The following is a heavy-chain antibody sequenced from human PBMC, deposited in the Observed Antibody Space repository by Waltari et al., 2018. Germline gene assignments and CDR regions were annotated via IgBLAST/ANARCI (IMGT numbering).Heavy chain of an antibody. CDR3: ARSAFWTFDY. Sequence: EVQMVESGGGLVQPGGTRRPSCDDSGSIFSANWMAWVRRAPGTGLEWVAGVKQDGGEQYYVDSVKGRFTISRDNAKNSLYLQMNGLRAEDTAVYYCARSAFWTFDYWGQGTLVTVSS. CDR2: VKQDGGEQ. V-gene: IGHV3-7*01. D-gene: IGHD3-3*01. CDR1: GSIFSANW. J-gene: IGHJ4*02.